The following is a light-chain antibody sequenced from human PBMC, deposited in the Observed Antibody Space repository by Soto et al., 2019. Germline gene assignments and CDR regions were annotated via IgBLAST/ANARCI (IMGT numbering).Light chain of an antibody. CDR3: QQYGYSPF. CDR2: AAS. Sequence: EIVLTQSPGTLSLSPGERATLSCGASQSFSSTYLAWYKQKPRQAPRLLIYAASSRATGIPDRLSGSESGTEVTLTVSSMEPEDFAVYYCQQYGYSPFFGGGTKVDIK. CDR1: QSFSSTY. V-gene: IGKV3-20*01. J-gene: IGKJ4*01.